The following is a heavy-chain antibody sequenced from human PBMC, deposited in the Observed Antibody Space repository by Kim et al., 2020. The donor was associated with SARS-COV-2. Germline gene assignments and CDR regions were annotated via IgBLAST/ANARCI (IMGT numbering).Heavy chain of an antibody. CDR3: ARAGGMTAVTATFDY. D-gene: IGHD4-17*01. CDR2: IYYSGST. V-gene: IGHV4-31*03. J-gene: IGHJ4*02. CDR1: GGSISSGGYY. Sequence: SETLSLTCTVSGGSISSGGYYWSWIRQHPGKGLEWIGYIYYSGSTYYNPSLKSRVTISVDTSKNQFSLKLSSVTAADTAVYYCARAGGMTAVTATFDYWGQGTLVTVSS.